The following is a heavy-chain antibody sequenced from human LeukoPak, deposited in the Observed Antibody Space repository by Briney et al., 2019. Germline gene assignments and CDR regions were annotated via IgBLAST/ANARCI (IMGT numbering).Heavy chain of an antibody. CDR1: GGSISSHY. CDR3: GGGQQLVAGDY. Sequence: SETLSLTCTVSGGSISSHYWSWIRQPAGKGLEWIGRIYTSGSTNYNPSLKSRVTMSVDTSKNQFSLKLSSVTAADTAVYYCGGGQQLVAGDYWGQGTLVTVSS. D-gene: IGHD6-13*01. CDR2: IYTSGST. V-gene: IGHV4-4*07. J-gene: IGHJ4*02.